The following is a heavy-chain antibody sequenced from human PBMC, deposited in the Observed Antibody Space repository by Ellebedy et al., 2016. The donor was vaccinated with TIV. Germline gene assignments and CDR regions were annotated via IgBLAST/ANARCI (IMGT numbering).Heavy chain of an antibody. J-gene: IGHJ4*02. CDR2: VYYSGRT. CDR3: AKTSGGQCCGDGFYVHYFDY. Sequence: MPSETLSLTCTVSGGSISRTAYFWGCSSQPPGKGLEWTGTVYYSGRTYYNPSLKSPVTISLDTSKNQCSLKLSSVTAADTAVYYWAKTSGGQCCGDGFYVHYFDYWGQGTLVTVSS. D-gene: IGHD2-21*01. V-gene: IGHV4-39*07. CDR1: GGSISRTAYF.